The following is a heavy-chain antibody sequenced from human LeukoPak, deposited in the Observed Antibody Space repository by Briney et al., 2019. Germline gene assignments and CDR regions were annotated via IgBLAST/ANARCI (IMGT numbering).Heavy chain of an antibody. CDR2: IYYTGMT. D-gene: IGHD2-8*01. V-gene: IGHV4-59*08. CDR3: ARHGRMVIMSKFSTGIDQ. CDR1: DGSISNYF. Sequence: SETLCLTCTVPDGSISNYFWSWIRQPPGKGLEWIGYIYYTGMTNSNPSLKSRVTISMDTSKNQFSLNLRSVTAADTAIYYCARHGRMVIMSKFSTGIDQWGQGTLVTVSS. J-gene: IGHJ4*02.